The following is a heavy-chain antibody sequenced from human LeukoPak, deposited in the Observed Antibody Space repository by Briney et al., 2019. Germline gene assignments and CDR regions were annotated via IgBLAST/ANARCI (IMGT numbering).Heavy chain of an antibody. D-gene: IGHD6-19*01. CDR3: VRYFTAVAPTLRLDY. V-gene: IGHV3-7*03. CDR1: GFIFSGFW. Sequence: GALRLSCAASGFIFSGFWMSWVRQTPGKGLEWVANIKQDGTEKYYVDSVKGRFTISRDNAKNSLYLQMNSLRAEDTAVYHCVRYFTAVAPTLRLDYWGQGTLVTVSS. CDR2: IKQDGTEK. J-gene: IGHJ4*02.